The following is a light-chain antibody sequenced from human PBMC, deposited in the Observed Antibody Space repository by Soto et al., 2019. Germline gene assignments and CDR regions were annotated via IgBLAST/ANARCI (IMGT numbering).Light chain of an antibody. J-gene: IGKJ1*01. CDR3: QQYVHWPPVA. CDR1: QSVSRS. V-gene: IGKV3-15*01. Sequence: EIVVTQSPATLSVSPGERVTLSCRASQSVSRSLAWYQQRPGQTPRLLIYDTSTRAAGIAARFSGSGSGTEFTLTISSLQSEESAVYYCQQYVHWPPVAFGQGTTVEIK. CDR2: DTS.